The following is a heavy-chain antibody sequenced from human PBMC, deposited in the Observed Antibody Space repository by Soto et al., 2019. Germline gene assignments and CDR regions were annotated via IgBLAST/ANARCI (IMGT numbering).Heavy chain of an antibody. J-gene: IGHJ4*02. CDR3: AKAQRQWLVDY. V-gene: IGHV3-23*01. CDR1: GFTFISYA. Sequence: GSLRLSCAASGFTFISYAMILFRHSPGKGLEWVSAISGSGGSTYYADSVKGRFTISRDNSKNTLYLQMNSLRAEDTAVYYCAKAQRQWLVDYWGQGTLVTVSS. CDR2: ISGSGGST. D-gene: IGHD6-19*01.